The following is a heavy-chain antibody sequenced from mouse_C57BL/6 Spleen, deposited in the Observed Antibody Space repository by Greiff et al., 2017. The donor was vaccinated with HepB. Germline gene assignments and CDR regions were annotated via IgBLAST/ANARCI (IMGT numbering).Heavy chain of an antibody. CDR3: ASPASGTGGYFDY. D-gene: IGHD3-3*01. J-gene: IGHJ2*01. CDR2: ISYDGSN. CDR1: GYSITSGYY. V-gene: IGHV3-6*01. Sequence: EESGPGLVKPSQSLSLTCSVTGYSITSGYYWNWIRQFPGNKLEWMGYISYDGSNNYNPSLKNRISITRDTSKNQFFLKLNSVTTEDTATYYCASPASGTGGYFDYWGQGTTLTVSS.